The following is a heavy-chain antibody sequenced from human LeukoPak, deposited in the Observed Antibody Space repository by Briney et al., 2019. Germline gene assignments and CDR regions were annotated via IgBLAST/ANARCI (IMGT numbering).Heavy chain of an antibody. J-gene: IGHJ4*02. CDR2: IRSKIHGETI. V-gene: IGHV3-15*01. CDR1: GFSFSDAW. D-gene: IGHD3-22*01. Sequence: GGSLRLSCVVSGFSFSDAWMSWVRQAPGKGLEWIGRIRSKIHGETIEYAAPVKGRFTISRDDSRNTLFLQMNSLRAEDTAVYYCAKSHAEVRSSGYVGYWGQGTLVTVSS. CDR3: AKSHAEVRSSGYVGY.